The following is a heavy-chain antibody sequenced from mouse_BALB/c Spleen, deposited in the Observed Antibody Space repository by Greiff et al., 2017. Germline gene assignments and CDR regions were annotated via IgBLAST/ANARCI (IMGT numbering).Heavy chain of an antibody. CDR1: GFTFSSFG. Sequence: EVHLVESGGGLVQPGGSRKLSCAASGFTFSSFGMHWVRQAPEKGLEWVAYISSGSSTIYYADTVKGRFTISRDNPKNTLFLQMTSLRSEDTAMYYCARFPYYYGSSYGAMDDWGQGTSVTVSS. J-gene: IGHJ4*01. D-gene: IGHD1-1*01. V-gene: IGHV5-17*02. CDR3: ARFPYYYGSSYGAMDD. CDR2: ISSGSSTI.